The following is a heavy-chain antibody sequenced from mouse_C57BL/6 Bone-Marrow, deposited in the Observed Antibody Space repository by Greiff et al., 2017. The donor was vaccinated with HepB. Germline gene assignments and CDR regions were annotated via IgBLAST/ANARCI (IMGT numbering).Heavy chain of an antibody. CDR2: IDPNSGGT. J-gene: IGHJ2*01. D-gene: IGHD1-1*01. V-gene: IGHV1-62-3*01. Sequence: VQLQQPGAELVKPGASVKLSCKASGYTFTSYWMHWVKQRPGRGLEWIGRIDPNSGGTKYNEKFKGKATLTADKSSSTAYMELRSLTSEDSAVYFCARAGSSLGYFDYWGQGTTLTVSS. CDR1: GYTFTSYW. CDR3: ARAGSSLGYFDY.